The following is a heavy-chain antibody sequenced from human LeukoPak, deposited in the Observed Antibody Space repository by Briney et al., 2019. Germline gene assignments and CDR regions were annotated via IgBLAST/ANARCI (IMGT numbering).Heavy chain of an antibody. V-gene: IGHV4-59*01. D-gene: IGHD3-22*01. J-gene: IGHJ4*02. CDR3: ARREISSGYVYYFDY. CDR1: GGSISSYY. Sequence: SETLSLTCTVSGGSISSYYWSWIRQPPGKGLEWIGYIYYSGSTNYNPSLKSRVTISVDTSKNQFSLKLSSVTAADTAVYYCARREISSGYVYYFDYWGQGTLVTVPS. CDR2: IYYSGST.